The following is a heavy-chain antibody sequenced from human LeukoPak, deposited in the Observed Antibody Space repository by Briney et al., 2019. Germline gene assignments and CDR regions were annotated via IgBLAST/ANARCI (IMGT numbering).Heavy chain of an antibody. J-gene: IGHJ4*02. CDR2: IRYDGDNQ. D-gene: IGHD2-2*01. V-gene: IGHV3-30*02. CDR3: AKQQYLVEDSYTPFDY. CDR1: GFTFSNYG. Sequence: GGSLRLSCAASGFTFSNYGMHWVRQAPGKGLEGVAFIRYDGDNQYYAVSVKGRFTIHRGNCTNTLCPKATSLRQKDTSVYYCAKQQYLVEDSYTPFDYWGQGALVTVSS.